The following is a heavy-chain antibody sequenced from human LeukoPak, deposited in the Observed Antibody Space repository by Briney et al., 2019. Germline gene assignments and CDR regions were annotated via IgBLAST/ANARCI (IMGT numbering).Heavy chain of an antibody. D-gene: IGHD3-3*01. CDR2: INTDNGNT. Sequence: ASVKVSCKASGYTFIAYSIHWVRQAPGQRLEWVGWINTDNGNTKYAQKFQGRVTIARDTSASTAYMELSSLKSEDTAVYYCAREAYNDVLSGYYTFNWFDPWGQGTLVTVSS. CDR1: GYTFIAYS. V-gene: IGHV1-3*04. CDR3: AREAYNDVLSGYYTFNWFDP. J-gene: IGHJ5*02.